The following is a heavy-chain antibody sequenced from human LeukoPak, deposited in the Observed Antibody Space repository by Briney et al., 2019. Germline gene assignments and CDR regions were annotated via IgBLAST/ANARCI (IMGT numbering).Heavy chain of an antibody. CDR2: IYYSGST. Sequence: SETLSLTCTVSGGSISSSSYYWGWIRQPPGKGLEWIGYIYYSGSTYYNPSLKSRVTISVDTSKNQFSLKLSSVTAADTAVYYCARLAAAGTTYNWFDPWGQGTLVTVSS. CDR3: ARLAAAGTTYNWFDP. CDR1: GGSISSSSYY. J-gene: IGHJ5*02. D-gene: IGHD6-13*01. V-gene: IGHV4-61*05.